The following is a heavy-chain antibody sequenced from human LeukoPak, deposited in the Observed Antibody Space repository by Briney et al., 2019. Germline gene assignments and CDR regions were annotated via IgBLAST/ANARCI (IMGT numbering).Heavy chain of an antibody. CDR3: AAGHSVWGSYRPDY. CDR1: GFTFTSSA. J-gene: IGHJ4*02. D-gene: IGHD3-16*02. CDR2: IVVGSGNT. V-gene: IGHV1-58*02. Sequence: ASVKVSCKASGFTFTSSAMQWVRQARGQRLEWIGWIVVGSGNTNYAQKFQERVTITRDMSTSTAYLELSSLRSEDTAVYYCAAGHSVWGSYRPDYWGQGTLVTVSS.